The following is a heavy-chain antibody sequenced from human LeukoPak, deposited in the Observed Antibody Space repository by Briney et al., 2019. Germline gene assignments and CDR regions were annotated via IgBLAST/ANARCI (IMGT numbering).Heavy chain of an antibody. CDR3: ARVGGPSHYGGEAYYMDV. D-gene: IGHD4-23*01. Sequence: QPGRSLRLSCAASGFTFSRYGMHWVRQAPGKGLEWVAVISNDGSKMYYVDSVNGRFTISRDNSQNTVYLQMNSPRGEDTALYHCARVGGPSHYGGEAYYMDVWGKGTTVTISS. CDR1: GFTFSRYG. CDR2: ISNDGSKM. V-gene: IGHV3-30*03. J-gene: IGHJ6*03.